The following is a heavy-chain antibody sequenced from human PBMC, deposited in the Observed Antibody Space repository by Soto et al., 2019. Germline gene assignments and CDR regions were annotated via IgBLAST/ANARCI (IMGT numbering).Heavy chain of an antibody. D-gene: IGHD6-13*01. CDR1: GFTFSSYG. V-gene: IGHV3-33*01. CDR3: ARDPPHSSSWHYYFDY. J-gene: IGHJ4*02. CDR2: IWYDGSNK. Sequence: PGGSLRLSCAASGFTFSSYGMHWVRQAPGKGLEWVAVIWYDGSNKYYADSVKGRFTISRDNSKNTLYLQMNSLRAEDTAVYYCARDPPHSSSWHYYFDYWGQGTLVTVSS.